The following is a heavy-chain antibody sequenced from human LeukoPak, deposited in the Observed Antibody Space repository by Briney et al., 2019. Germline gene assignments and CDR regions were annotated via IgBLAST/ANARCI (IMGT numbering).Heavy chain of an antibody. V-gene: IGHV3-48*04. CDR2: ISSSGSTI. CDR3: ARSSWNYVSIYYYYYMDV. J-gene: IGHJ6*03. Sequence: GGSLRLSCAASGFTFSSYSMNWVRQAPGKGLEWVSYISSSGSTIYYADSVKGRFTISRDNAKNSLYLQMNSLRAEDTAVYYCARSSWNYVSIYYYYYMDVWGKGTTVTVSS. CDR1: GFTFSSYS. D-gene: IGHD1-7*01.